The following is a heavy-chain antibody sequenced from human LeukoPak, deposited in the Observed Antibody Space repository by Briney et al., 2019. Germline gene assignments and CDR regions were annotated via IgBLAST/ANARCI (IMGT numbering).Heavy chain of an antibody. V-gene: IGHV3-53*01. CDR2: IYSGGST. D-gene: IGHD3-10*01. CDR1: GFTVSSDY. CDR3: AKKGVVLGVESHAFDM. J-gene: IGHJ3*02. Sequence: PGGSLRLSCAASGFTVSSDYMSWVRQAPGKGLEWVSVIYSGGSTYYADSVKGRFTISRDNSKSTLYLQMNSLRAEDTAVYYCAKKGVVLGVESHAFDMWGQGTMVTVSS.